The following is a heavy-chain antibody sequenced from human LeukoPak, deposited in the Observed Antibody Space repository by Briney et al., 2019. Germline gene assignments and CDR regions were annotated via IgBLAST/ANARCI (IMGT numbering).Heavy chain of an antibody. V-gene: IGHV4-59*01. CDR1: GGSISSNY. CDR2: SSYTGST. D-gene: IGHD3-10*02. Sequence: PSETLPLTCTVSGGSISSNYWSWIRQPPGKGLEWITYSSYTGSTNYNPSLKSRVAISVDTSKNQFSLRLRSVTAADTAVYYCARFIPSSGIDPWGQGTLVTVSS. J-gene: IGHJ5*02. CDR3: ARFIPSSGIDP.